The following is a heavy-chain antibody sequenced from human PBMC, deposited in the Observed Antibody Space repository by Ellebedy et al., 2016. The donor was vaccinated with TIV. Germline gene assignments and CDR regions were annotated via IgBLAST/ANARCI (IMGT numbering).Heavy chain of an antibody. J-gene: IGHJ4*02. CDR2: VDYSGST. Sequence: SETLSLXXTVSGDSVSSSSYYWSWIRQPPGKGLEWIGFVDYSGSTNYIPSLKSRVTISVDTSKKQFSLKLSSVTAADTAVYYCAKGRVPGNYWGQGTLVTVSS. CDR1: GDSVSSSSYY. CDR3: AKGRVPGNY. V-gene: IGHV4-61*01.